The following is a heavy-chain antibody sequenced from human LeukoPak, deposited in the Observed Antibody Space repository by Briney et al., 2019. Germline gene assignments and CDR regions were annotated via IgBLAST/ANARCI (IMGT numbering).Heavy chain of an antibody. CDR3: AKGIQQTYCTSTRCYINWFDP. Sequence: PGGSLRLSCAASGFTFSDYFMTWIRQAPGKGLEWVSYISSSSSNTNYADSVKGRFTISRDNAKNSLSLQMNSLRAEDTAVYYCAKGIQQTYCTSTRCYINWFDPWGQGTLVTVSS. CDR2: ISSSSSNT. J-gene: IGHJ5*02. CDR1: GFTFSDYF. V-gene: IGHV3-11*06. D-gene: IGHD2-2*02.